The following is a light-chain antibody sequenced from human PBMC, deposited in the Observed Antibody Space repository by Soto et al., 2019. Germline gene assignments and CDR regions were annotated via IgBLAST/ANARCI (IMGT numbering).Light chain of an antibody. CDR3: QEYGSALTWA. CDR2: GAS. CDR1: QRVKSRF. V-gene: IGKV3-20*01. J-gene: IGKJ1*01. Sequence: TMSLGTVYRSIRARATXSCRXLQRVKSRFLAWYQEKPVQAPLLLIYGASNGATGIPESFSGSGSGTDFTLTISRMEREDFAVYYCQEYGSALTWAIVEGTEVDVK.